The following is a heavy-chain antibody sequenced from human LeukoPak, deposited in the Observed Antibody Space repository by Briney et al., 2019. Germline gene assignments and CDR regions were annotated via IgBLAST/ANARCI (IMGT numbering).Heavy chain of an antibody. CDR1: GGSMSDYY. CDR2: IYYTGST. CDR3: ARVTSSERWLLDHYYYMDV. D-gene: IGHD5-24*01. J-gene: IGHJ6*03. Sequence: WETLSLTCTVSGGSMSDYYWSWIRQPPGKGLEWIGYIYYTGSTNYNPSLKSRVTISIDTSKNQFSLKLSSVTAADTAVYYCARVTSSERWLLDHYYYMDVWGKGTTVTVSS. V-gene: IGHV4-59*01.